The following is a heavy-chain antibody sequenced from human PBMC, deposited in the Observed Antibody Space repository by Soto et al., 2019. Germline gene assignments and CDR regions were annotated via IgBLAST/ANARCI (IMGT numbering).Heavy chain of an antibody. V-gene: IGHV3-23*01. CDR3: AKDQLVLRGVIPDY. J-gene: IGHJ4*02. CDR1: GFIFPGYA. Sequence: EVQLLESGGGLVQPGGSLRLSCAASGFIFPGYAMSWVRQAPGKGLEWVSSISSSADKTYYADSVRGRFTISRDNTKNTLELQMSSLRAEDTAVYYCAKDQLVLRGVIPDYWGQGALVTVSS. D-gene: IGHD3-10*01. CDR2: ISSSADKT.